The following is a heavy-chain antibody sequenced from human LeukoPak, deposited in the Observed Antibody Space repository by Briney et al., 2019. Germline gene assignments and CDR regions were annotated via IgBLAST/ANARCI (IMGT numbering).Heavy chain of an antibody. V-gene: IGHV3-53*01. CDR3: AKNLYCGGGSCYPSALGMDV. D-gene: IGHD2-15*01. CDR2: IYSGGGT. J-gene: IGHJ6*02. CDR1: GFTVSNTY. Sequence: GGSLRLSCAASGFTVSNTYMSWVRQAPGKGLEWVSLIYSGGGTYSADSVKGRFTISRDDSKNTLFLQMNSLRAEDTAVYYCAKNLYCGGGSCYPSALGMDVWGQGTTVTVSS.